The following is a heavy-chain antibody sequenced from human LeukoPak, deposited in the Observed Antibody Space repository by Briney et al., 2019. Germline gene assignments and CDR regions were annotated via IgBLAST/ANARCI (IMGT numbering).Heavy chain of an antibody. CDR3: ARGQQDDYVWGSFDY. CDR2: MNPNSGNT. Sequence: ASVKVSCKASGYTFTSYDINWVRQATGQGLEWMGWMNPNSGNTGYAQKLQGRVTITRNTSISTAYMELSSLRSEDTAVYYCARGQQDDYVWGSFDYWGQGTLVTVSS. CDR1: GYTFTSYD. J-gene: IGHJ4*02. D-gene: IGHD3-16*01. V-gene: IGHV1-8*03.